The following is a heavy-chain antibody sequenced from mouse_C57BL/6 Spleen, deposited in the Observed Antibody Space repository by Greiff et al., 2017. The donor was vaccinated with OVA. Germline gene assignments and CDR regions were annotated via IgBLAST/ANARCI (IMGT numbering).Heavy chain of an antibody. CDR2: IYPGDGDT. CDR3: ARTLRSSMDY. Sequence: VQLQQSGPELVKPGASVKISCKASGYAFSSSWMNWVKQRPGKGLEWIGRIYPGDGDTNYNGKFKGKATLTADKSSSTAYMQLSSLTSEDSAVYFCARTLRSSMDYWGQGTSGTVSS. CDR1: GYAFSSSW. D-gene: IGHD1-1*01. J-gene: IGHJ4*01. V-gene: IGHV1-82*01.